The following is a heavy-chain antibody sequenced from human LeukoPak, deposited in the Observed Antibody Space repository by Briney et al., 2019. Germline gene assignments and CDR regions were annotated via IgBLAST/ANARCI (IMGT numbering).Heavy chain of an antibody. J-gene: IGHJ4*02. Sequence: GGSLRLSCAASGFTVSSNYMSWVRQAPGKGLEWVSVIYSGGSTYYADSVKGRFTISRHNSKNTLYLQMNSLRAEDTAVYYCACGDCYSNHESPSDYWGQGTLVTVSS. CDR3: ACGDCYSNHESPSDY. CDR2: IYSGGST. V-gene: IGHV3-53*04. D-gene: IGHD2-21*02. CDR1: GFTVSSNY.